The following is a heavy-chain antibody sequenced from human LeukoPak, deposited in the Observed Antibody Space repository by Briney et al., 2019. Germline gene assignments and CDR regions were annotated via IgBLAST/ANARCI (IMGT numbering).Heavy chain of an antibody. CDR1: GFTFSSYA. CDR3: ARVSIQYSYGPYYFDY. V-gene: IGHV3-30-3*01. CDR2: ISYDGSNK. J-gene: IGHJ4*02. D-gene: IGHD5-18*01. Sequence: GGSLRLSCAASGFTFSSYAMHWVRQAPGKGLEWVAVISYDGSNKCYADSVKGRFTISRDNSKNTLYLQMNSLRAEDTAVYYCARVSIQYSYGPYYFDYWGQGTLVTVSS.